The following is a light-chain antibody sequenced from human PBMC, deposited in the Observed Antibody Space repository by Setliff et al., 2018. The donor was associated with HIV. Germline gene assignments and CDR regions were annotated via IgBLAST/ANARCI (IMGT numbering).Light chain of an antibody. J-gene: IGLJ2*01. CDR1: NIGSKS. V-gene: IGLV3-21*03. CDR2: DDS. Sequence: SYELAQPPSVSVAPGKTDKITCGGNNIGSKSVHWYQQRPGQAPVLVVYDDSDRPSGIPERFSGSNSDNTATPTISGVEAGDEADYYCQVWDTSSDHPVFGGGTKVTVL. CDR3: QVWDTSSDHPV.